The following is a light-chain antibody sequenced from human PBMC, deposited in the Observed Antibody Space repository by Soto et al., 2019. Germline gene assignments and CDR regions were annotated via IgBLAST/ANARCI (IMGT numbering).Light chain of an antibody. CDR1: SSDVGGYNY. CDR2: DVN. CDR3: SSYTSSSSVV. V-gene: IGLV2-14*03. Sequence: QSALTQPASVSGSPGQSITISCTGTSSDVGGYNYVSWYQLHPGKPPKLMIYDVNIRPSGVSNRFSGSKSGNTASLTISGLQAEDETDYYCSSYTSSSSVVFGGGTQLTVL. J-gene: IGLJ2*01.